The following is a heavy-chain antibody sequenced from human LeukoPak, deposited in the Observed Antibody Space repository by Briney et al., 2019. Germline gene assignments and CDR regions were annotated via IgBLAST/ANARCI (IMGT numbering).Heavy chain of an antibody. CDR1: GFTFSSFA. CDR2: ISSNGGST. V-gene: IGHV3-64*05. Sequence: GGSLRPSCSASGFTFSSFALHWVRQAPGKGLEYVSSISSNGGSTYYADSVKGRFTISRDNSKNTLYFQMSSLRAEDTAVYYCVKSDNIVGATYFDLWGQGTLVTVSS. J-gene: IGHJ4*02. CDR3: VKSDNIVGATYFDL. D-gene: IGHD1-26*01.